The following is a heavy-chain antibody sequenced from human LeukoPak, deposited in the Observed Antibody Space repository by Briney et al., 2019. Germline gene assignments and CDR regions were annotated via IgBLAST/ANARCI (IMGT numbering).Heavy chain of an antibody. CDR1: GFTFSSYW. D-gene: IGHD6-6*01. CDR3: VREYSSSSGRAFDI. Sequence: PRGSLRLSCAASGFTFSSYWMHWVRQAPGKGLVWVSRISTDGSSTNSADSVKGRLTISRDNAKNTLYLQMNSLRAEDTAVYYCVREYSSSSGRAFDIWGQGTMVTVSP. CDR2: ISTDGSST. J-gene: IGHJ3*02. V-gene: IGHV3-74*01.